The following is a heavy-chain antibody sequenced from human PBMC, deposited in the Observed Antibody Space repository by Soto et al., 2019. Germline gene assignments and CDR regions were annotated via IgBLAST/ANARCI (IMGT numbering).Heavy chain of an antibody. CDR1: GLTVSHNY. CDR3: VRPRPSGENYGMDV. Sequence: PGGSLGLSCVASGLTVSHNYMAWVRQAPEMGLEWVSILYTEGTTYYADSVKGRFTISRDSSKNTLFLQMDSLRAEDTAVYYCVRPRPSGENYGMDVWGQGTTVTV. CDR2: LYTEGTT. D-gene: IGHD3-16*01. V-gene: IGHV3-53*01. J-gene: IGHJ6*02.